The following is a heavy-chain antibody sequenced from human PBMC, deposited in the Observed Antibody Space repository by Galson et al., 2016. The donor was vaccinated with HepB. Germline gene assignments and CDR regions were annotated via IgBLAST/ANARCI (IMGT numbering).Heavy chain of an antibody. CDR1: GFTLSSCS. CDR2: ISSTSSYI. CDR3: ARVLWDYGSGTYFYYFDH. V-gene: IGHV3-21*01. Sequence: SLRLSCAASGFTLSSCSMNWVRQAPGKGLEWVSSISSTSSYIYYADSVKGRFTISRDNAKNSLYLQMNSLRAEDTAVYYCARVLWDYGSGTYFYYFDHWGQGTLVTVSS. D-gene: IGHD3-10*01. J-gene: IGHJ4*02.